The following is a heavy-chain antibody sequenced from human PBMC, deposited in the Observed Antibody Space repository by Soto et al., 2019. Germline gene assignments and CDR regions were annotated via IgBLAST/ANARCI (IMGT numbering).Heavy chain of an antibody. CDR1: STSINSLY. D-gene: IGHD3-3*01. CDR3: ARAYYDFRSGYWRWFDP. CDR2: ISYSGST. J-gene: IGHJ5*02. V-gene: IGHV4-59*01. Sequence: SETHSLKFTVSSTSINSLYWYWIRQPPGKGLEWIGYISYSGSTNYNPSLKSRVTISVDTSKNQFSLKLNSVTAADTAVYYCARAYYDFRSGYWRWFDPWGQGTLVTVSS.